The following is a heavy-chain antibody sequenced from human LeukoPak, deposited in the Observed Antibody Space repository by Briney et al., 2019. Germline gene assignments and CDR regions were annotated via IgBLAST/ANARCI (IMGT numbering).Heavy chain of an antibody. V-gene: IGHV3-74*01. J-gene: IGHJ4*02. D-gene: IGHD5-24*01. CDR3: ARVDMATAALFDY. Sequence: PGGSLRLSCAASGFGFSSYWMHWVRQVPGKGLVWVSRIKSDGTTTSYADSVKGRFTISRDNAKNTLYLQMNSLRAEGTAVYYCARVDMATAALFDYWGQGTLVTVSS. CDR2: IKSDGTTT. CDR1: GFGFSSYW.